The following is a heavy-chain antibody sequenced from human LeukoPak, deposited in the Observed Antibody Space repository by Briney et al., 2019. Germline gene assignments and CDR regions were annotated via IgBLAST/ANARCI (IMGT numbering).Heavy chain of an antibody. CDR1: GFTVSSDY. CDR2: IYRDGST. D-gene: IGHD1-1*01. CDR3: ARDMGTTGTTDY. Sequence: GGSLRLSCAASGFTVSSDYMSWVRQAPGKGLEWVSVIYRDGSTYYADSVKGRFTISRDNAKNSLYLQMSSLRAGDTAVYCCARDMGTTGTTDYWGLGTLVTVSS. V-gene: IGHV3-66*01. J-gene: IGHJ4*02.